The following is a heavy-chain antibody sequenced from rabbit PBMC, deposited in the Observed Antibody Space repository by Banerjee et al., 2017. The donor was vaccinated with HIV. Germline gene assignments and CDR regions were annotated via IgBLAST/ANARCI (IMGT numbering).Heavy chain of an antibody. CDR3: ARDLAGNYYPYFNL. CDR2: IYDSSSGST. CDR1: GFTLSSYW. V-gene: IGHV1S40*01. J-gene: IGHJ4*01. D-gene: IGHD1-1*01. Sequence: QSLEESGGDLVKPGASLTLTCTASGFTLSSYWMCWVRQAPGKGLEWIACIYDSSSGSTWYASWAKGRFTISKASSTTVTLQMTSLTVADTATYFCARDLAGNYYPYFNLWGPGTLVTVS.